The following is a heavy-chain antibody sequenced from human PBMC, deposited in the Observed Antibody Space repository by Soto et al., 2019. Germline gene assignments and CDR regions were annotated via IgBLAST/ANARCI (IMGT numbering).Heavy chain of an antibody. V-gene: IGHV1-69*13. CDR3: AREHPYYYYGMDV. Sequence: SVKVSCKASGGTFSSYAISWVRQAPGQGLEWMGGIIPIFGTANYAQKFQGRVTITADESTSTAYMELSSLRSEDTAVYYCAREHPYYYYGMDVWGQGTTVTVYS. J-gene: IGHJ6*02. CDR2: IIPIFGTA. CDR1: GGTFSSYA.